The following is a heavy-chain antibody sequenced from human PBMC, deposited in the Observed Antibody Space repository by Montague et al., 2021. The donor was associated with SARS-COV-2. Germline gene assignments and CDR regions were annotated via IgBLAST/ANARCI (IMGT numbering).Heavy chain of an antibody. CDR1: GFTFSSYP. CDR3: AKDRVPSSSWYDGMDV. Sequence: SLRLSCAASGFTFSSYPMTWVRQAPGKGLEWVSVVYSSGTTTYYXDSVKGRFTISRDNSKNTLYLEMNSLRAEDTAIYYCAKDRVPSSSWYDGMDVWGQGTTVIVSS. V-gene: IGHV3-23*03. CDR2: VYSSGTTT. J-gene: IGHJ6*02. D-gene: IGHD6-13*01.